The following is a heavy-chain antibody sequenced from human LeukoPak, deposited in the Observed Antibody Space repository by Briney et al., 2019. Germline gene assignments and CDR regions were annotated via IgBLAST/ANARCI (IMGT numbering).Heavy chain of an antibody. D-gene: IGHD5-18*01. CDR1: GFTFSSYA. Sequence: GGSLRLSCAASGFTFSSYAMSWVRQAPGKGLEWVSAISGSGGSTYYADSVRGRFTISRDNSKNTLYPQMNSLRAEDTAVYYCAKGKTWDTAMAFDYWGQGTLVTVSS. J-gene: IGHJ4*02. CDR3: AKGKTWDTAMAFDY. CDR2: ISGSGGST. V-gene: IGHV3-23*01.